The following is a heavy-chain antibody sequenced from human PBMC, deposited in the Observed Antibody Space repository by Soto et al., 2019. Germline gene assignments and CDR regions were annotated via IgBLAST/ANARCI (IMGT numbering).Heavy chain of an antibody. CDR2: TYYRSKWYY. V-gene: IGHV6-1*01. D-gene: IGHD6-13*01. CDR3: VRLVGNSWLDY. Sequence: SQTISLTCPLSGSSVSSGIFTWHCIRQSPSRGLEWLGRTYYRSKWYYDYSVSVRSRISINPDTSKNQFSLQLTSVTPEDTAVYSCVRLVGNSWLDYWGPGTMVTVSS. CDR1: GSSVSSGIFT. J-gene: IGHJ4*02.